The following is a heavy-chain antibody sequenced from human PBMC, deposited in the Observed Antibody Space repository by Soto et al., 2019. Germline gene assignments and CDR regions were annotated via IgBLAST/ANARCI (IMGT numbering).Heavy chain of an antibody. CDR2: ISSSSSTI. CDR3: ARDLLSGSYYDSFDI. J-gene: IGHJ3*02. Sequence: GGSLRLSCAASGFTFSSYSMNWVRQAPGKGLEWVSSISSSSSTIYYADSVKGRFTISRDNAKNSLYLQMNSLRAEDTSVYSCARDLLSGSYYDSFDIWGQGTMVTVSS. CDR1: GFTFSSYS. D-gene: IGHD1-26*01. V-gene: IGHV3-48*04.